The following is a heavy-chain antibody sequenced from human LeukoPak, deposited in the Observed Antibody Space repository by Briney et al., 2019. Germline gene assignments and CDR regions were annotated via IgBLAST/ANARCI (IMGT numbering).Heavy chain of an antibody. Sequence: PSETLSLTCTVSGGSISSYYWIWIRQPREKGLEWIGYIYYTGSTNYNPSLKSRVTISVDTSKNQFSLKLSSVTAADTAVYYCARFGSGSYRQFDYWGQGTLVTVSS. D-gene: IGHD3-10*01. CDR2: IYYTGST. CDR1: GGSISSYY. V-gene: IGHV4-59*01. J-gene: IGHJ4*02. CDR3: ARFGSGSYRQFDY.